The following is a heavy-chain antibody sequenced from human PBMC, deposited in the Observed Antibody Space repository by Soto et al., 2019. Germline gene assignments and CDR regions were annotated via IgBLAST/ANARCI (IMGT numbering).Heavy chain of an antibody. J-gene: IGHJ6*02. CDR2: IDPSDSYT. D-gene: IGHD3-22*01. V-gene: IGHV5-10-1*01. Sequence: GESLKISCKGSGYSFTSHWISWVRQMPGKGLEWMGRIDPSDSYTNYSPSFQGHVTISADKSISTAYLQWSSLKASDTAMYYCARRDSSGRYYYYGMDVWGQGTTVTVSS. CDR3: ARRDSSGRYYYYGMDV. CDR1: GYSFTSHW.